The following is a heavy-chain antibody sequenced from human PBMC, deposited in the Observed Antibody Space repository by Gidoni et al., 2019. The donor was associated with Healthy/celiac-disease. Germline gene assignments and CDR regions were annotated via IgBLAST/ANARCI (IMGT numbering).Heavy chain of an antibody. D-gene: IGHD3-10*01. V-gene: IGHV3-48*01. CDR3: ARARGVLLYYFDY. CDR1: GFTFSSYS. CDR2: ISSSSSTI. J-gene: IGHJ4*02. Sequence: EVQLVESGGGLVQPGGSLRLSCASSGFTFSSYSMNWVRQAPGKGLEWVSYISSSSSTIYYADSVKGRFTISRDNAKNSLYLQMNSLRAEDTAVYYCARARGVLLYYFDYWGQGTLVTVSS.